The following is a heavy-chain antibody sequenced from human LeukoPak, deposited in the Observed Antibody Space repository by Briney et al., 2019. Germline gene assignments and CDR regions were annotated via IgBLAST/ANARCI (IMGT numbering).Heavy chain of an antibody. CDR3: ARLTPNWSGPGMDV. CDR2: IKQDGSEK. V-gene: IGHV3-7*01. J-gene: IGHJ6*02. CDR1: GFTFSSYW. D-gene: IGHD3-3*01. Sequence: PGGSLRLSCAASGFTFSSYWMSWVRQAPGKGLEWVANIKQDGSEKYYVDSVKGRFTISRDNAKNSLYLQMNSLRAEDTAVYYCARLTPNWSGPGMDVWGQGTTVTVSS.